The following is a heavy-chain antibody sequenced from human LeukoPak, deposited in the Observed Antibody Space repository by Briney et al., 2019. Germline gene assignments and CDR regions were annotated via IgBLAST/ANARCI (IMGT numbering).Heavy chain of an antibody. CDR3: AAFDYDPNYFDY. V-gene: IGHV1-2*06. CDR2: INPNSGGT. J-gene: IGHJ4*02. Sequence: ASVKVFCKASGYTFTGYYMHWVRQTPGQGLEWMGRINPNSGGTNYAQKFQGRVTMTRDTSISTAYMELSRLRSDDTAVYYCAAFDYDPNYFDYWGQGTLVTVSS. CDR1: GYTFTGYY. D-gene: IGHD3-3*01.